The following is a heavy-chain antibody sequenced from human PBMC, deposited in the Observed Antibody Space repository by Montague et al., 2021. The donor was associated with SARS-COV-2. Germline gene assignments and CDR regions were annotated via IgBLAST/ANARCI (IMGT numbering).Heavy chain of an antibody. Sequence: SETLSLTCTVSGGSISGYYWTWMRQPPGKGLEWLGLIYYTGSTKYNPSLKSRVTISIDTPKNQFSLKLRSVTAADTAVYFCARHTSERITMVQAFDIWGQGTMVTVSS. D-gene: IGHD3-10*01. J-gene: IGHJ3*02. CDR2: IYYTGST. CDR3: ARHTSERITMVQAFDI. CDR1: GGSISGYY. V-gene: IGHV4-59*08.